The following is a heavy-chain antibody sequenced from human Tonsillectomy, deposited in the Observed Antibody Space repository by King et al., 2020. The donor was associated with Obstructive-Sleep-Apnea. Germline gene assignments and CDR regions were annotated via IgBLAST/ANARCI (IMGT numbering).Heavy chain of an antibody. CDR2: ISYDGSIK. D-gene: IGHD3-22*01. CDR3: AKVSSDQCGYYYFAH. V-gene: IGHV3-30*18. Sequence: VQLVESGGGVVQPGGSLRLSCAASGLTFTNYGMHWVRQVPGKGLEWVAVISYDGSIKFYADSVRGRFTISRDNSKNTLYVQMNSLRPDDTAVYYCAKVSSDQCGYYYFAHWAQGPRVPVSS. CDR1: GLTFTNYG. J-gene: IGHJ4*02.